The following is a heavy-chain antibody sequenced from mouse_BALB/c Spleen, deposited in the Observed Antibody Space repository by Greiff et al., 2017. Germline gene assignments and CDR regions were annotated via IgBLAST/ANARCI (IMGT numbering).Heavy chain of an antibody. D-gene: IGHD2-13*01. J-gene: IGHJ2*01. V-gene: IGHV5-17*02. CDR2: ISSGSSTI. CDR3: ARDYWGFDY. CDR1: GFTFSSFG. Sequence: EVQGVESGGGLVQPGGSRKLSCAASGFTFSSFGMHWVRQAPEKGLEWVAYISSGSSTIYYADTVKGRFTISRDNPKNTLFLQMTSLRSEDTAMYYCARDYWGFDYWGQGTTLTVSS.